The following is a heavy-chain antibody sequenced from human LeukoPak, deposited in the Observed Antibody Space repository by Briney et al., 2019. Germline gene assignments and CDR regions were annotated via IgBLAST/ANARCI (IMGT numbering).Heavy chain of an antibody. D-gene: IGHD6-13*01. CDR2: IYYSGST. J-gene: IGHJ5*02. V-gene: IGHV4-59*01. CDR1: GGSISSYY. CDR3: ARVYSSSWYWFDP. Sequence: SETLSLTCTVSGGSISSYYWSWIRQPPGKGLEWIGYIYYSGSTNYNPSLKSRVTISVDTSKDQFSLKLSSVTAADTAVYYCARVYSSSWYWFDPWGQGTLVTVSS.